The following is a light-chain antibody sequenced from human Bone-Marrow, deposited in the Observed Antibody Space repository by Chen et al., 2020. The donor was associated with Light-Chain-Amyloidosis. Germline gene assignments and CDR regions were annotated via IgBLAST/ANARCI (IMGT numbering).Light chain of an antibody. CDR2: VAS. J-gene: IGKJ1*01. V-gene: IGKV1-39*01. CDR3: QQSYSTPRT. Sequence: DIQMTQSPSSLSASVGDRVTITCRASQSISSYLNWYQQKPGKAPKLLIDVASSLQSGVPSRFSGSGSGTDFTLSISSLQPEDFATYYCQQSYSTPRTFGQGTKVEIK. CDR1: QSISSY.